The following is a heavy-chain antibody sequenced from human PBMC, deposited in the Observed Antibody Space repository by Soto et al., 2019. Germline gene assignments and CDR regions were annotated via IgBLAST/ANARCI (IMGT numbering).Heavy chain of an antibody. D-gene: IGHD2-15*01. CDR3: ARTSYCSGGSCYSIVGY. CDR1: GFTFSSYS. Sequence: PGGSLRLSCAASGFTFSSYSMNWVRQAPGKGLEWVSSISSSSSYIYYADSVKGRFTISRDNAKNSLYLQMNSLRAEDTAVYYCARTSYCSGGSCYSIVGYWGQRTLVTVSS. J-gene: IGHJ4*02. V-gene: IGHV3-21*01. CDR2: ISSSSSYI.